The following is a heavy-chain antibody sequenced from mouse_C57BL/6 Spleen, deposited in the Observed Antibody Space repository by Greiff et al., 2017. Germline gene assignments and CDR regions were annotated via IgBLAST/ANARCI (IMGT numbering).Heavy chain of an antibody. Sequence: VQLQQSGPELVKPGASVKISCKASGYAFSSSWMNWVKQRPGKGLEWIGRIYPGDGDTNYNGKFKGKATLTADKSSSTAYMQLSSLTSEDSAVYVFASTGTPLYYAMDYWGQGTSVTVSS. J-gene: IGHJ4*01. CDR1: GYAFSSSW. CDR2: IYPGDGDT. D-gene: IGHD4-1*01. V-gene: IGHV1-82*01. CDR3: ASTGTPLYYAMDY.